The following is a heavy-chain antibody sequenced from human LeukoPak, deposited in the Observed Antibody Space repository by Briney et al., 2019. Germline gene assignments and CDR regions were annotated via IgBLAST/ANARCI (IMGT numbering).Heavy chain of an antibody. CDR2: IYYSGST. CDR3: ARARRDGYNYYYYYYMDV. CDR1: GGSISSYY. J-gene: IGHJ6*03. D-gene: IGHD5-24*01. Sequence: SETLSLTCTVSGGSISSYYWSWIRQPPGKGLEWIGYIYYSGSTNYNPSLKSRVTISVDTSKNQFSLKLSSVTAADTAVYYCARARRDGYNYYYYYYMDVWGKGTTVTVSS. V-gene: IGHV4-59*01.